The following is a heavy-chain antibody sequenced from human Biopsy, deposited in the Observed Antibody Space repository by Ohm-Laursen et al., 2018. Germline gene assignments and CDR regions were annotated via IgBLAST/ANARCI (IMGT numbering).Heavy chain of an antibody. CDR2: IRDSGDSA. CDR3: AKINPSSIYYNYGMDV. CDR1: GFTFSSHA. Sequence: GSLRLSCAASGFTFSSHAMAWVRQAPGKGLGWVSGIRDSGDSAYYADSVKGRFTISRDNPRNTVYLQMNSLRVEDTAVYYCAKINPSSIYYNYGMDVWGQGTTVTVSS. J-gene: IGHJ6*02. V-gene: IGHV3-23*01.